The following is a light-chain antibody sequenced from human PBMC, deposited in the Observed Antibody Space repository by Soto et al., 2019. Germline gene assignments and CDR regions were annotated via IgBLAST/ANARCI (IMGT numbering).Light chain of an antibody. CDR2: GNS. Sequence: QSVLTQPPSASGAPGRRVTISCTGSSSNIGAGYDVHWYQQLPGTAPKLLIYGNSNRPSGVPDRFSGSKSGTSASLAITGLQAEDEAEYYCQSYDSSLSGNVVFGGGTKLTVL. CDR1: SSNIGAGYD. J-gene: IGLJ2*01. V-gene: IGLV1-40*01. CDR3: QSYDSSLSGNVV.